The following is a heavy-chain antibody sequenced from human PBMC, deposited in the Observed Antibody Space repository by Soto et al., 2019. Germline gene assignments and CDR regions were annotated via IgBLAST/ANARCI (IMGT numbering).Heavy chain of an antibody. CDR2: VSSNGNKK. D-gene: IGHD5-12*01. CDR3: ARDTNSGYDRNSYFDL. V-gene: IGHV3-30*19. CDR1: GFIFTSYG. J-gene: IGHJ2*01. Sequence: QVQLAESGGGVVQPGRSQRLSCAASGFIFTSYGLNWVRQAPGKGLEWVAAVSSNGNKKYYADSVKGRFTISRDTTNKTLDLQMNGLSAADTAAYYCARDTNSGYDRNSYFDLWGRGTLVTVSS.